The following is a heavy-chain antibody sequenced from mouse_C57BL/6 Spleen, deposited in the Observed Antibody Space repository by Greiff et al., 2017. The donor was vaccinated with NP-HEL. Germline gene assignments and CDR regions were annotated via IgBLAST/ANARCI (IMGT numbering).Heavy chain of an antibody. J-gene: IGHJ2*01. CDR1: GFTFSSYG. CDR2: ISSGGSYT. CDR3: ARLDYDRGDY. Sequence: EVQVVESGGDLVKPGGSLKLSCAASGFTFSSYGMSWVRQTPDKRLEWVATISSGGSYTYYPDSVKGRFTISRDNAKNTLYLQMSSLKSEDTAMYYCARLDYDRGDYWGQGTTLTVSS. V-gene: IGHV5-6*01. D-gene: IGHD2-4*01.